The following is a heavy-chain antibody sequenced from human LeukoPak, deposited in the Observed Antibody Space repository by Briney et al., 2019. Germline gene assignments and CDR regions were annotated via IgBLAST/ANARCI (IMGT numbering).Heavy chain of an antibody. Sequence: PGGSMRLSCAPSGLTVSRNYMSWVRQAPGEGMEWVSVIYSCGCPYYADSVKGRFTISRDNSKNTLYRQMDSLRAEYTAVYDCSRDSYAGGNWGQGTLVTVSS. V-gene: IGHV3-53*01. J-gene: IGHJ4*02. D-gene: IGHD3-16*01. CDR1: GLTVSRNY. CDR3: SRDSYAGGN. CDR2: IYSCGCP.